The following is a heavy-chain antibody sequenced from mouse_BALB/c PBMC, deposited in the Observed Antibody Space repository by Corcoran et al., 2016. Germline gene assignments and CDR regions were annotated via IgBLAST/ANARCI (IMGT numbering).Heavy chain of an antibody. J-gene: IGHJ2*01. CDR2: IYWDDDK. CDR3: ARSTLTEYFDY. CDR1: GFSLSTSGMG. V-gene: IGHV8-12*01. D-gene: IGHD1-1*01. Sequence: QVTLKESGPGILQPSQTLSLTCSFSGFSLSTSGMGVSWIRQPSGKGLEWLAHIYWDDDKRYNPSLKSRLTISKDTSRNQVFLKSTSVDTADTATYYCARSTLTEYFDYWGQGTTLTVSS.